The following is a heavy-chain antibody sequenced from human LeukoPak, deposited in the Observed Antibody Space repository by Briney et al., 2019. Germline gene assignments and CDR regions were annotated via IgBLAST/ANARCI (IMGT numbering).Heavy chain of an antibody. J-gene: IGHJ4*02. Sequence: ASVKVSCKASGYTFSTYDVIWVRQATGQGLEWMGWMNPNSGNTGYALKFRGRVTMTGDTSISTAYMELSSLISEDTAVYYCARAIRNQLLSDHWGPGTLVTVSS. D-gene: IGHD2-2*01. V-gene: IGHV1-8*01. CDR1: GYTFSTYD. CDR2: MNPNSGNT. CDR3: ARAIRNQLLSDH.